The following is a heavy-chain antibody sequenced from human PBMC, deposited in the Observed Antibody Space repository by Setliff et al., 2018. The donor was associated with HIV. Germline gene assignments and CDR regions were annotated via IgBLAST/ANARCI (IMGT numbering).Heavy chain of an antibody. D-gene: IGHD3-22*01. V-gene: IGHV4-39*01. J-gene: IGHJ3*02. CDR2: IFYTGSA. CDR3: ARWVTTPTKGAFDI. CDR1: GGSISNGYYY. Sequence: PSETLSLPCTVSGGSISNGYYYWVWIRQPPGKGLEWIGGIFYTGSAHYNPSLKSRVTISVDTSRNQFSMKLSSVTAADTTMYYCARWVTTPTKGAFDIWGQGTVVTVSS.